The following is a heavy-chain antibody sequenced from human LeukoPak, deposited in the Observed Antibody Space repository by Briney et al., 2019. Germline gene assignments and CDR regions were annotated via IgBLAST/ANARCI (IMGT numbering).Heavy chain of an antibody. Sequence: ASVKVSCKASGYTFTSYDINWVRQATGQGLEWMGWMNPNSGNTGYAQKFQGRVTMTRNTSISTAYMELSSLRSEDTAVYYRARDHGSAYYRAPRHWGQGTLVTVSS. CDR3: ARDHGSAYYRAPRH. V-gene: IGHV1-8*01. CDR2: MNPNSGNT. J-gene: IGHJ4*02. D-gene: IGHD3-10*01. CDR1: GYTFTSYD.